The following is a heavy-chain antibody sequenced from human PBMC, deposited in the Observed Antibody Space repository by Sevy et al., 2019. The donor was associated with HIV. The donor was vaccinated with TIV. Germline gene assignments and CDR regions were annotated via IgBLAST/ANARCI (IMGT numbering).Heavy chain of an antibody. CDR3: AKTENYYDSSGYYPDAFDI. D-gene: IGHD3-22*01. V-gene: IGHV3-23*01. CDR1: GFTFSSYA. J-gene: IGHJ3*02. CDR2: SSGSGGST. Sequence: GGSLRLSCAASGFTFSSYAMSWVRQAPGKGLEWVSDSSGSGGSTYYADSVKGRFTISRDNSKNTLYLQMNSLRAEDKAVYYCAKTENYYDSSGYYPDAFDIWGQGTMVTVSS.